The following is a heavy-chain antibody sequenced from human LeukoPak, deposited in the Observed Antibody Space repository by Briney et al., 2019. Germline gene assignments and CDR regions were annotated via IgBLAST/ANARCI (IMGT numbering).Heavy chain of an antibody. CDR3: ARHGRGYSGNVVDY. CDR1: GVSISSSSYY. Sequence: SETLSLTCTGSGVSISSSSYYWGGIRQPPGKGREWIGRIYYSGSPYYNSALKSRLTISVDTSKNQFSLKLSSVTAADTAVYYCARHGRGYSGNVVDYWGQGTLVIVSS. J-gene: IGHJ4*02. D-gene: IGHD5-12*01. V-gene: IGHV4-39*01. CDR2: IYYSGSP.